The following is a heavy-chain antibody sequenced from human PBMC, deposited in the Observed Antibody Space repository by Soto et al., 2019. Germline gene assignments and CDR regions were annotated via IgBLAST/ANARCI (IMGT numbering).Heavy chain of an antibody. CDR2: IYYSGST. V-gene: IGHV4-59*01. CDR1: GGSICSDY. CDR3: ARGPHAPGSV. Sequence: SETLSRTCTVGGGSICSDYWSWIRQPPGKGLEWIGYIYYSGSTNYNPSLKSRVTISVDTSKNQFSLKLSSVTAADTAVYYCARGPHAPGSVWGKGTTVT. J-gene: IGHJ6*03. D-gene: IGHD1-26*01.